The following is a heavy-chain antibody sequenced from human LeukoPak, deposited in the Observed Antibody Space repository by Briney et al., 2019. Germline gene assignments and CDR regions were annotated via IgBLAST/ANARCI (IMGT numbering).Heavy chain of an antibody. CDR2: ISGSGGDT. D-gene: IGHD2-15*01. CDR1: GFTFSNYV. J-gene: IGHJ4*02. CDR3: EKVHLGYCSGGSCYF. Sequence: PGGSLRLSCAGSGFTFSNYVMTCVRQAPGKGLEWVSTISGSGGDTYYADSVKGRFTVSRDNSKSTLSLQMNSLRADDTAVYYCEKVHLGYCSGGSCYFWGQGTLVTVSS. V-gene: IGHV3-23*01.